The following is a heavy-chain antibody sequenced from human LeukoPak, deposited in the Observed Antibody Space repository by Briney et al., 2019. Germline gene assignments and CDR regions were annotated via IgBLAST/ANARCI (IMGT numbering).Heavy chain of an antibody. D-gene: IGHD1-14*01. J-gene: IGHJ4*02. Sequence: SETLSLTCTVSDGSISSYYWSWIRQPPGKGLEWIGYIYYSGSTNYNPSLKSRVTISVDTSKNQFSLKLSSVTAADTAVYYCAAVPVRAPRPLDYWGQGTLVTVSS. CDR2: IYYSGST. V-gene: IGHV4-59*01. CDR3: AAVPVRAPRPLDY. CDR1: DGSISSYY.